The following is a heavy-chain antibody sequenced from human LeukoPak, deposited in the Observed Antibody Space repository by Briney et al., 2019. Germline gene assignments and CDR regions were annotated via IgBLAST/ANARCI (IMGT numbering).Heavy chain of an antibody. Sequence: GGSLRLSCAASGFTFSSYAMRGVRQAPGKGLEWVSAISGSGDSTYNADSVKGRFTISRDNSKNTLYLQMNSLRAEDTAIYCCAKVRTGHYFDYWGQGTLVTVSS. CDR2: ISGSGDST. D-gene: IGHD3/OR15-3a*01. CDR1: GFTFSSYA. J-gene: IGHJ4*02. CDR3: AKVRTGHYFDY. V-gene: IGHV3-23*01.